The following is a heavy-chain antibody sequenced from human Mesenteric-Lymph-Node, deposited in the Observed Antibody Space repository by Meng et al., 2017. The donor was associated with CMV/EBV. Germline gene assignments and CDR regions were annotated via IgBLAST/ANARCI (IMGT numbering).Heavy chain of an antibody. CDR2: INHSGST. CDR3: ARHQRWLKSEGGFNY. CDR1: GGSFSGYY. J-gene: IGHJ4*02. Sequence: QVHLQQLGAGLLKPSETLSLTCAVYGGSFSGYYWSWIRQPPGKGLEWIGEINHSGSTNYNPSLKSRVTISVDTSKNQFSLKPSSVTAADTAVYYCARHQRWLKSEGGFNYWGQGTLVTVSS. V-gene: IGHV4-34*01. D-gene: IGHD4-23*01.